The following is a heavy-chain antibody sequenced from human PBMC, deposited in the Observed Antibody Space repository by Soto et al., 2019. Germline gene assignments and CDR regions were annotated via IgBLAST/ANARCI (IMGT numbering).Heavy chain of an antibody. D-gene: IGHD3-3*01. CDR2: INPSGGST. V-gene: IGHV1-46*01. Sequence: ASVKVSCKASGYTFTSYYMHWVRQAPGQGLERMGIINPSGGSTSYAQKFQGRVTMTRDTSTSTVYMELSSLRSEDTAVYYCARGDRGYYDFWSGYYPNWFDPWGQGTLVTVSS. CDR1: GYTFTSYY. J-gene: IGHJ5*02. CDR3: ARGDRGYYDFWSGYYPNWFDP.